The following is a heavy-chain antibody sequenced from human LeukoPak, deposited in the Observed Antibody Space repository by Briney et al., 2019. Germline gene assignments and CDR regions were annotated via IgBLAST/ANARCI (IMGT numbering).Heavy chain of an antibody. J-gene: IGHJ6*03. CDR2: IYYTGST. V-gene: IGHV4-59*01. CDR1: GGSISSYY. Sequence: PSETLSLTCTVSGGSISSYYWSWIRQPPGKGLEWIGFIYYTGSTSYNPSLKSRVTMSVDTSKNQFSLKLSSVTAADSAVYHCARGPSRPSYYYYMDVWGKGTTVTVSS. CDR3: ARGPSRPSYYYYMDV.